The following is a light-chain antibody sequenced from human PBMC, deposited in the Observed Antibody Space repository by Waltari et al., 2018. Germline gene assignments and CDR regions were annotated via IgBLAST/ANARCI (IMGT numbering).Light chain of an antibody. CDR2: LGS. CDR1: QSLLHSNGYNY. Sequence: VMSQSPLSPSVTPGEPASTSCTSRQSLLHSNGYNYWDWYLQKPGQSPQLLIYLGSNRASGVPDRFSGSGSGTDFTLKISRVEAEDVGVYYCMQALQTPWTFGQGTKVEIK. CDR3: MQALQTPWT. V-gene: IGKV2-28*01. J-gene: IGKJ1*01.